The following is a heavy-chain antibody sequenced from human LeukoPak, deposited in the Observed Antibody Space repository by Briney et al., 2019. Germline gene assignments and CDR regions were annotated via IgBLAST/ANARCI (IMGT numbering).Heavy chain of an antibody. CDR1: GFTFSSYA. CDR3: AKKVVVGATSPYSDFQD. Sequence: GGSLRLSCVASGFTFSSYAMSWVRQAPGKGLEWVSAISGSGVTTHYAGSVKGRFSIARDNSKNTLYLQMNSLRAEDTALYYCAKKVVVGATSPYSDFQDWGQGTLVTVSS. V-gene: IGHV3-23*01. J-gene: IGHJ1*01. CDR2: ISGSGVTT. D-gene: IGHD1-26*01.